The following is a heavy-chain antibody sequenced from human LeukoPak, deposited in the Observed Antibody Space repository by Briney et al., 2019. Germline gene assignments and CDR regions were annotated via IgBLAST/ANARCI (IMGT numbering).Heavy chain of an antibody. V-gene: IGHV4-38-2*02. CDR1: GYSISSGYY. J-gene: IGHJ4*02. CDR3: ARLRGYSGYDYPFDC. D-gene: IGHD5-12*01. CDR2: IYHSGST. Sequence: KPSETLSLTCTVSGYSISSGYYWGWIRQPPGKGLEWIGTIYHSGSTYYNPSLKSRVTISVDTSKNQFSLKLSSVTAADTAVYYCARLRGYSGYDYPFDCWGQGTLVTVSS.